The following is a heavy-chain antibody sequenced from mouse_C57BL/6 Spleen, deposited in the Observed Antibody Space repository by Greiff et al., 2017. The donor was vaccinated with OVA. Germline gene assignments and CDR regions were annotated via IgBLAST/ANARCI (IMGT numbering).Heavy chain of an antibody. CDR3: ARSHYYGSSLDY. CDR1: GYAFTNYL. V-gene: IGHV1-54*01. CDR2: INPGSGGT. D-gene: IGHD1-1*01. J-gene: IGHJ2*01. Sequence: QVQLQQSGAELVRPGTSVKVSCKASGYAFTNYLIEWVKQRPGQGLEWIGVINPGSGGTNYNEKFKGKATLTADKSSSTAYMQLSSLTSEDSAVYVCARSHYYGSSLDYWGQGTTLTVSS.